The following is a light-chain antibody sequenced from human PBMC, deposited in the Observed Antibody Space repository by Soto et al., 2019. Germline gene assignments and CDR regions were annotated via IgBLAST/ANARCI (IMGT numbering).Light chain of an antibody. CDR3: QQGHNWPLT. Sequence: EIVMTQSPATLSLSPGERAALSCRASQSINSELAWYQQKPCQPPRLLIYGASTRATGVPARFTGSESGSEFALTISGLQSADFAVYYCQQGHNWPLTFGQGTRLEI. J-gene: IGKJ2*01. V-gene: IGKV3-15*01. CDR2: GAS. CDR1: QSINSE.